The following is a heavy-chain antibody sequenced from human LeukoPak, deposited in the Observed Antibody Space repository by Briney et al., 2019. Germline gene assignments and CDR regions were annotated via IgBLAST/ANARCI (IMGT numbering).Heavy chain of an antibody. CDR2: IYYSGST. Sequence: SETLSLTCTVSGGSISSSSYYWGLISQPPGKGLKWIGSIYYSGSTYYNPSLKSRVTISVDTSKNQFSLKLSSVTAADTAVYYCARLRQLWAPYFDYWGQGTLVTVSS. J-gene: IGHJ4*02. CDR3: ARLRQLWAPYFDY. CDR1: GGSISSSSYY. D-gene: IGHD5-18*01. V-gene: IGHV4-39*01.